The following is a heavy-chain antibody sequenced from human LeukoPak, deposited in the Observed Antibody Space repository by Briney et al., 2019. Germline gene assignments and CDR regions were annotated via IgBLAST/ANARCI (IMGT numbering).Heavy chain of an antibody. V-gene: IGHV1-2*06. D-gene: IGHD2-21*02. J-gene: IGHJ4*02. CDR1: GYTFTGYY. CDR2: INPNSGGT. CDR3: ARAIKYCGGDCYFDY. Sequence: ASVKVSCKASGYTFTGYYMHWVRQAPGQGLEWMGRINPNSGGTNYAQEFQGRVTMTRDTSISTAYMELSRLRSDDTAVYYCARAIKYCGGDCYFDYWGQGTLVTVSS.